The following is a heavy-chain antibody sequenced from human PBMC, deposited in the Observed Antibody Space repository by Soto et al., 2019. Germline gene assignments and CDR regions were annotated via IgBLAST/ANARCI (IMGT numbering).Heavy chain of an antibody. CDR2: IILPFGTP. D-gene: IGHD3-22*01. CDR1: GTTFSNYA. CDR3: VRGPDYEGHFDY. Sequence: QVRLVQSGAEVKKTGSSVKVSCKASGTTFSNYAIGWVRQAPGQGLEWMGGIILPFGTPNYAQKFQGRVTITADESMTTAFMELRGLRSEDTAVYFCVRGPDYEGHFDYWGQGTLVTVSS. V-gene: IGHV1-69*12. J-gene: IGHJ4*02.